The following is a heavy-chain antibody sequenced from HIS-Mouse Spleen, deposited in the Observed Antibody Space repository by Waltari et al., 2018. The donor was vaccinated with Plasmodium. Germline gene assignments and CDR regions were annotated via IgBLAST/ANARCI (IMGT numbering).Heavy chain of an antibody. CDR1: GFPFSSYG. Sequence: QVQLVASGGGVVQPGRSLRLSGAASGFPFSSYGRHWVRQAPAKGLEWVAVIAYDGSNKYYADSVKGRFTISRDNSKNTLYLQMNSLRAEDTAVYYCAKDRRSSSWYVDYWGQGTLVTVSS. D-gene: IGHD6-13*01. V-gene: IGHV3-30*18. CDR2: IAYDGSNK. J-gene: IGHJ4*02. CDR3: AKDRRSSSWYVDY.